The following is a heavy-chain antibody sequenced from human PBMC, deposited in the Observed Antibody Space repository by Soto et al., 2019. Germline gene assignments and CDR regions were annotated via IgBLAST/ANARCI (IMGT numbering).Heavy chain of an antibody. CDR1: GFSLTTDAVG. CDR3: AHLYWVASGIRYYFDY. D-gene: IGHD1-1*01. J-gene: IGHJ4*02. V-gene: IGHV2-5*02. Sequence: QITLKESGPTLVKPTQTLTLTCTVSGFSLTTDAVGVGWIRQPPGKALEWLALIYWDDDQRYSPSLKTRLTTTKDASRNQVVLTLANMDPADTGTYYCAHLYWVASGIRYYFDYWGQGTLVTVSS. CDR2: IYWDDDQ.